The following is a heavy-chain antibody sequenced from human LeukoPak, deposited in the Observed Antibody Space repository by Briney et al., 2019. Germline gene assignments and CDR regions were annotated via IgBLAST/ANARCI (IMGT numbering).Heavy chain of an antibody. CDR2: ISGSSRYI. Sequence: GGSLRLSCAASGFTFGTYSMTWVRQAPGKGLEWVSTISGSSRYIYYADSVKGRFTISRDNAKNSLYLQMNSLRAEDTAVYYCAITYANFDYWGQGTLVTVSS. V-gene: IGHV3-21*01. D-gene: IGHD4-17*01. CDR3: AITYANFDY. J-gene: IGHJ4*02. CDR1: GFTFGTYS.